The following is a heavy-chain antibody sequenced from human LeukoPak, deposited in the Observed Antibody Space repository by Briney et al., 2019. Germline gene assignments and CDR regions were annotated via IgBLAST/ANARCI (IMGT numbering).Heavy chain of an antibody. D-gene: IGHD4-23*01. J-gene: IGHJ4*02. Sequence: SETLSLTCTVSGGSIGYSSYYWGWIRQPPGKGLEWIGSIHYSGSTYYNPSLKSRVTISVDTSKNQFSLKLSSVTAADTAVYYCARRTVVTSFDYWGQGTLVTVSS. CDR1: GGSIGYSSYY. CDR2: IHYSGST. V-gene: IGHV4-39*07. CDR3: ARRTVVTSFDY.